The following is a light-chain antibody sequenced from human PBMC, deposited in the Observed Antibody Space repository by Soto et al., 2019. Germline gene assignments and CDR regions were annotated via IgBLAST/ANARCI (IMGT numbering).Light chain of an antibody. V-gene: IGLV2-14*01. CDR3: SSYTSSSTLV. CDR1: ISDVGGYNY. CDR2: EVS. J-gene: IGLJ2*01. Sequence: QSALTQPASVSGSPGQSITISCTGTISDVGGYNYVSWYQQHPGKAPKLMIYEVSNRPSGVSNRFSGYKSGNTASLTISGLQAEDEADYYCSSYTSSSTLVFGGGTQMNVL.